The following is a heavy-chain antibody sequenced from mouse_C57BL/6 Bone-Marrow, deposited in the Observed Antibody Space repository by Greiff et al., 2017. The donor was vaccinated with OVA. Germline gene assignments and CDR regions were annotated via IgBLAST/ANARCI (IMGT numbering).Heavy chain of an antibody. D-gene: IGHD2-5*01. Sequence: QVQLKHSGAELARPGASVKLSCKASGYTFTSYGISWVKQSTGQGLEWIGEISLRSGNTYYNEKFKGKATLTADKSSSTAYMELRSLTSEDSAVYYCARKGYYSNYGTMDYWGQGTSVTVSS. V-gene: IGHV1-81*01. CDR1: GYTFTSYG. CDR2: ISLRSGNT. CDR3: ARKGYYSNYGTMDY. J-gene: IGHJ4*01.